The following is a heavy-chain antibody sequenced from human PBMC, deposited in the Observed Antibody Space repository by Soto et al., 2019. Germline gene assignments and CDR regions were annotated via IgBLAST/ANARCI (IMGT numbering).Heavy chain of an antibody. D-gene: IGHD6-19*01. CDR3: AKDRARDIAVAGTIYYYYGMDV. Sequence: PGGSLRLSCAASGFTFDDYTMHWVRQAPGKGLEWVSLISWDGGSTYYADSVKGRFTISRDNSKNSLYLQMNSLRTEDTALYYCAKDRARDIAVAGTIYYYYGMDVWGQGTTVTVSS. CDR1: GFTFDDYT. V-gene: IGHV3-43*01. CDR2: ISWDGGST. J-gene: IGHJ6*02.